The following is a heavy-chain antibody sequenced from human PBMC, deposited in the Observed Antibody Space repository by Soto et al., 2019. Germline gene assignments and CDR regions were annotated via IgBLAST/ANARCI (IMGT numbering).Heavy chain of an antibody. Sequence: PGGSLRLSCAASGFTVSRHYMSWVRQAPGKGLEWISIIYSAGNTYYADSVKGRFTISRDNSKNTLYLQMNSLGAEDTAVYYCARDFVVGGPTINYYYGMDVWGQGT. D-gene: IGHD1-26*01. CDR1: GFTVSRHY. V-gene: IGHV3-66*01. CDR2: IYSAGNT. CDR3: ARDFVVGGPTINYYYGMDV. J-gene: IGHJ6*02.